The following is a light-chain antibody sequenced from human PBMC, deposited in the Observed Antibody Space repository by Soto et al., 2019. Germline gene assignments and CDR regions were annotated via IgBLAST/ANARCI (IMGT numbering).Light chain of an antibody. J-gene: IGLJ2*01. CDR2: EVS. CDR3: SSFTTSSKVV. Sequence: QSALTQPASVSGSPGQSITISCTGTSSDVGGYKYVSWYQQHPGKAPKLMIYEVSHRPSGVPNRFSGSKSGNTASLTISGLQAEDEADYYCSSFTTSSKVVFGGGTKLTVL. CDR1: SSDVGGYKY. V-gene: IGLV2-14*01.